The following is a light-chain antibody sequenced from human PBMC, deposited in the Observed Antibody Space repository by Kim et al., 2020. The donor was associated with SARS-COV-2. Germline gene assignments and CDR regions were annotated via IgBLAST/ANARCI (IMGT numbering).Light chain of an antibody. J-gene: IGKJ2*01. CDR3: QQDDSYPGT. CDR2: AAS. CDR1: QGIRSD. Sequence: AIQMTQSPFSLSASAGERVTITCRASQGIRSDLGWYQQKPGKAPRLLIYAASSLQSGVPSRFSGSGSGTDFTLTISSLQPEDFATYYWQQDDSYPGTFGQGTKLEI. V-gene: IGKV1-6*01.